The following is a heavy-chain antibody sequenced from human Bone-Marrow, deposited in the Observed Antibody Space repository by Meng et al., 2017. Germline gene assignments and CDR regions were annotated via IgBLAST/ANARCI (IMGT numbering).Heavy chain of an antibody. CDR3: ARNISSSGYYYGGY. D-gene: IGHD3-22*01. V-gene: IGHV4-4*07. CDR2: IYTSGRT. Sequence: GSLRLSCTVSGGSITTYYWSWIRQPAGNGLEWIGRIYTSGRTNYHPSLMSRVTMSVETSKNQFALKLSSVTAADTAMYYCARNISSSGYYYGGYWGHGTRVTVSS. J-gene: IGHJ4*01. CDR1: GGSITTYY.